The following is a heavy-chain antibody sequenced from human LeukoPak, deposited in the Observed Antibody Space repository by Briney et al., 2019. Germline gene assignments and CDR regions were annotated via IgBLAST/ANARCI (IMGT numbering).Heavy chain of an antibody. D-gene: IGHD3/OR15-3a*01. CDR2: INGDGSST. CDR3: PRVGTGAHFDY. V-gene: IGHV3-74*01. J-gene: IGHJ4*02. Sequence: GGSLRLSCAASGFTFSSYWMHWVRQGPGKGLVWVSRINGDGSSTSYADSVKGRFTISRDNAKNTLYLQMNSLRAEDTAVYYCPRVGTGAHFDYWGQGTLVTVSS. CDR1: GFTFSSYW.